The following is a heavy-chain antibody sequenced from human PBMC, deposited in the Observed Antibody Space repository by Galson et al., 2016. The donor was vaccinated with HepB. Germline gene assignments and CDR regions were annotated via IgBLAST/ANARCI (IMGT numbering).Heavy chain of an antibody. CDR3: AKVFREYSYGYSGWYFDL. J-gene: IGHJ2*01. Sequence: SVRLSCAASGFTFSTYGMHWVRQAPGKGLEWVAVISLDGSKKYCADSVEGRFTISRDNSKNTLYLQMISLRAEDTAVYYCAKVFREYSYGYSGWYFDLWGRGTLVTVSS. CDR1: GFTFSTYG. D-gene: IGHD5-18*01. V-gene: IGHV3-30*18. CDR2: ISLDGSKK.